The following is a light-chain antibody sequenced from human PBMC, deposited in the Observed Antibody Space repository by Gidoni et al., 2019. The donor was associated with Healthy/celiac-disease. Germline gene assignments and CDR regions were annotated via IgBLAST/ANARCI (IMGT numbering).Light chain of an antibody. CDR3: QQYNNWLYT. CDR2: GES. V-gene: IGKV3-15*01. J-gene: IGKJ2*01. CDR1: QSVSSN. Sequence: IVMTQSPANLSVSPGERATPSCRASQSVSSNIAWYQQKPGQAPRLLIYGESTRATGIPARFSGSGSGTEFTLTISSLQSEDFAVYYCQQYNNWLYTFGQGTKLEIK.